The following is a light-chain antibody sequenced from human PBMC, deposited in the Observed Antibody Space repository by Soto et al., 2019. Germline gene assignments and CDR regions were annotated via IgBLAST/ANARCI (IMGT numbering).Light chain of an antibody. V-gene: IGKV1-9*01. CDR3: QQLNGYVALT. CDR1: QGISSY. J-gene: IGKJ4*01. CDR2: DAS. Sequence: DIQLTQSQSFLSASVGDRVTITCRASQGISSYLAWYQQKPGQAPKLLIYDASTLQSGVPSRFSGSGSGTEFSLTISSLQPEDLATYYCQQLNGYVALTFGGGTKVELK.